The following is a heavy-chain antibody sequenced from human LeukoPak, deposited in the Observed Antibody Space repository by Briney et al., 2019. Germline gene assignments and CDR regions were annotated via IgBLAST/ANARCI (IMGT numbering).Heavy chain of an antibody. Sequence: GGSLRLSCAASGFTFSSYAMHWVRQAPGKGLEWVAVISYDGSNKYYADSVKGRFTISRDNSKNTLYLQMNSLRAEDTAVYYCARGQQLGEVPFDYWGQGTLVTVSS. CDR2: ISYDGSNK. J-gene: IGHJ4*02. D-gene: IGHD6-13*01. CDR1: GFTFSSYA. V-gene: IGHV3-30*14. CDR3: ARGQQLGEVPFDY.